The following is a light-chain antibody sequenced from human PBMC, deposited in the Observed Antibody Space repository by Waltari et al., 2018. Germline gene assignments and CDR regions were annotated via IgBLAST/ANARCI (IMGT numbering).Light chain of an antibody. CDR2: AVF. CDR3: QQSYATPQT. J-gene: IGKJ1*01. CDR1: QSVSTY. Sequence: DIQMTQSPSSLSASVGDRVTIACRASQSVSTYLNWYQQKPGKAPKLLIYAVFSLQSGVPSSFSGGGSGTDFTLTISSLQPEDFATYYCQQSYATPQTFGQGTKVEIK. V-gene: IGKV1-39*01.